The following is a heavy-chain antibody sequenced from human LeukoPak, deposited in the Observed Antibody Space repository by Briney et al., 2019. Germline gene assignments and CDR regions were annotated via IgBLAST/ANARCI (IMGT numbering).Heavy chain of an antibody. CDR1: GDSISSSSYY. CDR2: IYYSGST. D-gene: IGHD2-21*02. J-gene: IGHJ6*03. V-gene: IGHV4-39*07. CDR3: ARTYCGGDCRGYYYHYYMDV. Sequence: KSSETLSLTCTVSGDSISSSSYYWGWIRQPPGKGLEWIGSIYYSGSTYYNPSLKSRVTISVDKSKNQFSLKLSSVTAADTAVYYCARTYCGGDCRGYYYHYYMDVWGKGTTVTISS.